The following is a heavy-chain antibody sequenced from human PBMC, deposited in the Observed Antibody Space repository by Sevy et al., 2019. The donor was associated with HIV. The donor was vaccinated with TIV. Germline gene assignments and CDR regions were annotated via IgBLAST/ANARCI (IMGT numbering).Heavy chain of an antibody. V-gene: IGHV4-59*08. CDR1: GGSISSYL. CDR2: MYNTWST. Sequence: SETLSLTCTVSGGSISSYLWSWIRQPPGRGLEWIGYMYNTWSTNYNPSLKSRVTISLDTSKNQFSLKLRSVTAADTAVYYCARHQTTAVLYAFDLWGQGTMVTVSS. CDR3: ARHQTTAVLYAFDL. D-gene: IGHD2-21*02. J-gene: IGHJ3*01.